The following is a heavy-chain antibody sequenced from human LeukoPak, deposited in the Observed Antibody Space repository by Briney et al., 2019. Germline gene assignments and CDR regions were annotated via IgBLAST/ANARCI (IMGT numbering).Heavy chain of an antibody. Sequence: GGSLRLSCAASGFTFSSYGMHWVRQAPGKGLEWVAVISYDGSNKYYADSVKGRFTISRDNSKNTLYLQMNSLRAEDTAVYYCARGTVTADYWGQGTLVTVSS. CDR3: ARGTVTADY. CDR1: GFTFSSYG. J-gene: IGHJ4*02. CDR2: ISYDGSNK. D-gene: IGHD4-17*01. V-gene: IGHV3-30*03.